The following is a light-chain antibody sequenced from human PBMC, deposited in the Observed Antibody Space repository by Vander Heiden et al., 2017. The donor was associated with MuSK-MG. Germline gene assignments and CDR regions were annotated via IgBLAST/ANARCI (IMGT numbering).Light chain of an antibody. CDR3: RSDKSSSTV. J-gene: IGLJ2*01. V-gene: IGLV2-14*01. Sequence: QSALTQPASVSGSPGQSIPISCTGTSSDVGGYNYVARYQQHPGKAPKLMIYEGSKRPAGGSNRFSGSKAGNTAALTSSGRQAEDEDDYDCRSDKSSSTVFGGGTKLTVL. CDR1: SSDVGGYNY. CDR2: EGS.